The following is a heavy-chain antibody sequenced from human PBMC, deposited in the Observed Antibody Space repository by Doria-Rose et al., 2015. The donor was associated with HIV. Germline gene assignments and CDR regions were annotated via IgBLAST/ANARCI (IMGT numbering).Heavy chain of an antibody. V-gene: IGHV4-34*01. J-gene: IGHJ4*02. CDR2: MSPSGGT. D-gene: IGHD2-2*01. CDR3: ARRGSMSSPPTY. Sequence: QVQLQQWGAGLLKPSETLSLTCAVYGGSFSGYYWTWIRQPPGKGLEWIGEMSPSGGTDYNPSLRSRVTISLDTSQHQVSLNLTSVTAAGTALYFCARRGSMSSPPTYWGQGTMVTVSS. CDR1: GGSFSGYY.